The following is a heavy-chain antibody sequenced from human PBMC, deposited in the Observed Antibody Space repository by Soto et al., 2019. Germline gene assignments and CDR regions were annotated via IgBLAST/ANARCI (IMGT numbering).Heavy chain of an antibody. CDR1: GGTFSSYA. D-gene: IGHD1-26*01. V-gene: IGHV1-69*01. CDR3: AREVGATLNWFDP. CDR2: IIPIFGTA. Sequence: QVQLVQSGAEVKKPGSSVKVSCKASGGTFSSYAISWVRQAPGQGLEWMGGIIPIFGTANYAQKFQGRVTITADESTSTAYMERSSMSSEDTAVYYCAREVGATLNWFDPWGQGTLVTVSS. J-gene: IGHJ5*02.